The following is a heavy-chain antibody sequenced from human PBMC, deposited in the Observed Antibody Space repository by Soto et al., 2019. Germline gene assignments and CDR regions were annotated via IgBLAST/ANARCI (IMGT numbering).Heavy chain of an antibody. Sequence: GAPVKVSRKGSGYTLTELSMHWGGQAPGKRLEWMGGFDPEDGETIYAQKFQGRVTMTEDTSTDTAYMELSSLRSEDTAVYYCATEPPYTAMVSDWGQGTLVTVSS. J-gene: IGHJ4*02. CDR2: FDPEDGET. CDR3: ATEPPYTAMVSD. D-gene: IGHD5-18*01. V-gene: IGHV1-24*01. CDR1: GYTLTELS.